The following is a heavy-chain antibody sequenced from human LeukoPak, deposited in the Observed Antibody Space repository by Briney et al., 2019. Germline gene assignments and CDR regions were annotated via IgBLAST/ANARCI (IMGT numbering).Heavy chain of an antibody. CDR2: IWYDGSNK. J-gene: IGHJ6*02. V-gene: IGHV3-33*01. D-gene: IGHD3-3*01. Sequence: PGGSLRLSCAASGFTFSSYGMHWVRQAPGKGLEWVAVIWYDGSNKYYADSVKGRFTISRDNSKNTLYLQMNSLRAEDTAVYYCARNAGLEWLSIYYYYGMDVWGQGTTVTVFS. CDR1: GFTFSSYG. CDR3: ARNAGLEWLSIYYYYGMDV.